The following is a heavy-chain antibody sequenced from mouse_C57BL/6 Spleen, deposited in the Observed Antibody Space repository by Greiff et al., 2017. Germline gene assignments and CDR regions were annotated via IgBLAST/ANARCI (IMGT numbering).Heavy chain of an antibody. V-gene: IGHV1-55*01. CDR3: ARGGVITTVVVGDY. Sequence: QVQLQQPGAELVKPGASVKMSCKASGYTFTSYWITWVKQRPGQGLEWIGDIYPGSGSTNYNEKFKSKATLTVDPSSSTAYMQLSSLTSEDSAGYYCARGGVITTVVVGDYWGQGTTLTVSS. D-gene: IGHD1-1*01. CDR2: IYPGSGST. CDR1: GYTFTSYW. J-gene: IGHJ2*01.